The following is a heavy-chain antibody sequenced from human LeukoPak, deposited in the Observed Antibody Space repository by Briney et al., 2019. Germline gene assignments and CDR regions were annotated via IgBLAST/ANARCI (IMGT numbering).Heavy chain of an antibody. CDR1: GFTFSSYS. Sequence: PGGSLRLSCAASGFTFSSYSMNWVRQAPGKGLEWVSSISSSSSYIYYADSVKGRFTISRDNAKNSLYLQMNSLRAEDTAVYYCARDMTPPGDYGGIDAFDIWGQGTMVTVSS. D-gene: IGHD4-23*01. V-gene: IGHV3-21*01. CDR3: ARDMTPPGDYGGIDAFDI. CDR2: ISSSSSYI. J-gene: IGHJ3*02.